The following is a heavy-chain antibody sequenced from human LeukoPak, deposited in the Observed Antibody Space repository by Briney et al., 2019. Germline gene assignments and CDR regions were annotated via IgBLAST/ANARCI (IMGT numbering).Heavy chain of an antibody. V-gene: IGHV4-59*01. J-gene: IGHJ4*02. Sequence: PSETLSLTCTLSRDSISRYYWSWIRHPPGEGLEWVGYIYYSGSANYNPSLKSRVTMSVDTSQHQFSLNLSSVTAADTAVYCCARGGSSSCLNRFDYWLQRALVSVCS. CDR3: ARGGSSSCLNRFDY. CDR2: IYYSGSA. D-gene: IGHD2-2*01. CDR1: RDSISRYY.